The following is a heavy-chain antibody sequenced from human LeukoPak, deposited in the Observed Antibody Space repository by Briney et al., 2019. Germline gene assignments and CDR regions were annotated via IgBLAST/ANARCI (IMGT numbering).Heavy chain of an antibody. D-gene: IGHD1-26*01. Sequence: WPGGSLRLSCATSEFTFDDYAMSWVRQAPGKGLEWVSGINWNGAGTVYGDSVKGRFTISRDNAKNSLYLQMNSLRVEDTALYYCARARWVSGSYSDAFDIWGQGTMVTVSS. CDR3: ARARWVSGSYSDAFDI. CDR2: INWNGAGT. V-gene: IGHV3-20*04. J-gene: IGHJ3*02. CDR1: EFTFDDYA.